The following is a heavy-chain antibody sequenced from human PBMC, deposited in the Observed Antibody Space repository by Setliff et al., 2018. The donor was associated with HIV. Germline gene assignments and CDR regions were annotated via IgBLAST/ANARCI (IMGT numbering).Heavy chain of an antibody. D-gene: IGHD3-22*01. V-gene: IGHV1-2*04. Sequence: GASVKVSCKASGYSFTDYYIHWVRQAPGQGLEWMGWINPKSDGTNYAQKFQGWITMTRDTSISTAYMELSRLRSDDTAVYYCASTTYYYDSSGHPPGWFDPWGQGTLVTVSS. J-gene: IGHJ5*02. CDR1: GYSFTDYY. CDR2: INPKSDGT. CDR3: ASTTYYYDSSGHPPGWFDP.